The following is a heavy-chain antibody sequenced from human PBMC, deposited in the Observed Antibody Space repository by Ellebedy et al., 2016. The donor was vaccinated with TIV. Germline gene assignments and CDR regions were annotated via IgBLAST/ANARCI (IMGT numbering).Heavy chain of an antibody. V-gene: IGHV3-23*01. D-gene: IGHD6-13*01. CDR2: FSGSGGTP. CDR1: GFTFASYA. CDR3: AKAGYSGSVYRIFYYMDV. J-gene: IGHJ6*03. Sequence: PGGSLRLSCAASGFTFASYAMIWVRQAPGKGLEWVSHFSGSGGTPDSADSVRGRFTISRDNSKNTLYLQMNSLRAEDTAVYYCAKAGYSGSVYRIFYYMDVWGKGTTVTVSS.